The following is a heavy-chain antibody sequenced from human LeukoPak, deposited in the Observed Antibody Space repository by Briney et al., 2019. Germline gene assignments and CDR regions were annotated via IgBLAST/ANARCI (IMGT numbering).Heavy chain of an antibody. CDR1: GGTFSSYT. D-gene: IGHD3-22*01. J-gene: IGHJ6*02. CDR3: ARDPTPSYDSSGYYYYYGMDV. Sequence: SVKVTCKASGGTFSSYTISWVRQAPGQGLEWVGRIIPILGIANYAQKFQGRVTITADKSTSTAYMELSSLRSEDTAVYYCARDPTPSYDSSGYYYYYGMDVWGQGTTVTVSS. V-gene: IGHV1-69*04. CDR2: IIPILGIA.